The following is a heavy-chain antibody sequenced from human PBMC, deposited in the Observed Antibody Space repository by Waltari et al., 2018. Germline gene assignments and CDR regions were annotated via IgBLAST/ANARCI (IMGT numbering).Heavy chain of an antibody. D-gene: IGHD6-19*01. CDR3: ARDQWMVYDL. Sequence: EQLVESGGGVVQPGKSLRLSCAAPGFTLSKFGRHWVRQTPGKGLEWVALIWYDGSNEGYADSVKGRFIISRDNSKNTVYLQMNSLRIEDTAVYYCARDQWMVYDLWGQGTLVTVSS. V-gene: IGHV3-33*08. CDR1: GFTLSKFG. CDR2: IWYDGSNE. J-gene: IGHJ4*02.